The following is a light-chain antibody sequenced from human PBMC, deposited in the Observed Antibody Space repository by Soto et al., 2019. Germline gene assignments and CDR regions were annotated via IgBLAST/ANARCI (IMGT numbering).Light chain of an antibody. CDR3: QQYGSSPWT. V-gene: IGKV3-15*01. CDR1: QSVTSN. CDR2: GAS. J-gene: IGKJ1*01. Sequence: ELESTQSPATLSMSPGERATLSCRGSQSVTSNLAWYQQKPGQAPRLLIYGASTRATGIPAKFCGSGSGTEFTLTITSLQSEDFAVYYCQQYGSSPWTFGQGTKVDIK.